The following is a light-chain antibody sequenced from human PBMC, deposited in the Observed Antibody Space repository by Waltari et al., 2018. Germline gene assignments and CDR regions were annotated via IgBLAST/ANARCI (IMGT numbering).Light chain of an antibody. Sequence: EIVMTQTPATMPVLPDERARLSCRASQSIRSNLAWYQHKPGQAPRLLIYGASTRATGIPARFSGSGSGTEFTLTISSLQSEDFAVYFCQQYDNWLGTFGQGTKVEIK. CDR2: GAS. J-gene: IGKJ1*01. CDR1: QSIRSN. V-gene: IGKV3-15*01. CDR3: QQYDNWLGT.